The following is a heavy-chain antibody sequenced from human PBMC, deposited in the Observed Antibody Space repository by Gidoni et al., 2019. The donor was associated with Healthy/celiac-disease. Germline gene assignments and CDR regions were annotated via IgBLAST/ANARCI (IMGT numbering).Heavy chain of an antibody. D-gene: IGHD6-19*01. CDR3: AKDRRYTGYSSGWYGDY. CDR2: ISGSGGST. Sequence: EVQLLESGGGLVQPGGSLSLSCAASGFTFSSYAMSWVRQAPGKGLEWVSAISGSGGSTYYADSVKGRFTISRDNSKNTLYLQMNSLRAEDTAVYYCAKDRRYTGYSSGWYGDYWGQGTLVTVSS. J-gene: IGHJ4*02. V-gene: IGHV3-23*01. CDR1: GFTFSSYA.